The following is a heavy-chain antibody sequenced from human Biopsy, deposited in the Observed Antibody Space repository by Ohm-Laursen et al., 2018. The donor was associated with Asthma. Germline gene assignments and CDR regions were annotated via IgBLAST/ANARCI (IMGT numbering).Heavy chain of an antibody. V-gene: IGHV1-18*01. Sequence: SVKVSCKTSGYTFNSAGITWVRQAPGQGLEWMGWISVYNGNTKVAQKLQDRVTMITGTSTSTAYMELRSLRSGDTAVYFCARAVDYSHYYGIDVWGQGTTVTVS. CDR2: ISVYNGNT. J-gene: IGHJ6*02. CDR3: ARAVDYSHYYGIDV. D-gene: IGHD3-10*01. CDR1: GYTFNSAG.